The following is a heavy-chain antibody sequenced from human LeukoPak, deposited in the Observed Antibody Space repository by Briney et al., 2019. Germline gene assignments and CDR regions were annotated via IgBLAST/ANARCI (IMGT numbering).Heavy chain of an antibody. V-gene: IGHV4-61*08. CDR1: GGSISRSDYY. CDR3: ARGRAQLPYFGY. D-gene: IGHD2-2*01. Sequence: PSETLSLTCTVSGGSISRSDYYWSWIRQPPGTGLEWIGYIYYGGSTNYNPSLKSRVTISVDTSKNQFSLKLTSVTAADTAVYYCARGRAQLPYFGYWGQGTLVTVSS. CDR2: IYYGGST. J-gene: IGHJ4*02.